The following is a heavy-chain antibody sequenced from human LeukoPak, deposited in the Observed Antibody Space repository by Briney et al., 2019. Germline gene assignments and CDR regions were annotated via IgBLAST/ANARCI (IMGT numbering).Heavy chain of an antibody. J-gene: IGHJ5*02. V-gene: IGHV3-48*03. CDR2: ISSSGSTI. Sequence: GGSLRLSCAASGFTFSNYEMNWVRQAPGKGLEWVSYISSSGSTIYYADSVKGRFTISRDNAKKSLYLQMYSLRAEDTAVYYCARSPRIAAAGTIWFDPWGQGTLVTVSS. CDR1: GFTFSNYE. CDR3: ARSPRIAAAGTIWFDP. D-gene: IGHD6-13*01.